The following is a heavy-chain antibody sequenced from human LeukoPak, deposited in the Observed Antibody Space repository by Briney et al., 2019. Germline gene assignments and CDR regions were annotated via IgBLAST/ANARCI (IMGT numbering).Heavy chain of an antibody. D-gene: IGHD2-21*01. Sequence: KPSETLSLTCSLSGASISSYYWSWIRHPPGKGLEGIGYLFHSGSTNYNPSLKSRVTISVDTSKNPFSLKLNSVTAADTAVYYCARAGASYSFDYWGQGTLVTVSS. V-gene: IGHV4-59*01. CDR2: LFHSGST. CDR1: GASISSYY. J-gene: IGHJ4*02. CDR3: ARAGASYSFDY.